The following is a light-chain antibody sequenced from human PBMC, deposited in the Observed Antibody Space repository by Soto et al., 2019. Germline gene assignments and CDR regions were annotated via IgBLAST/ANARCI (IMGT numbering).Light chain of an antibody. CDR2: DTS. CDR3: LLSYSGADVG. Sequence: QAVVTQEPSLTVSPGGTVTLTCGSSTGAVTSGHYPYWFQQKPGQAPRTLIYDTSNKHSWTPARFSGSLLGGKAALTLSGAQPEDEAEYYCLLSYSGADVGFGGGTKVTVL. CDR1: TGAVTSGHY. J-gene: IGLJ2*01. V-gene: IGLV7-46*01.